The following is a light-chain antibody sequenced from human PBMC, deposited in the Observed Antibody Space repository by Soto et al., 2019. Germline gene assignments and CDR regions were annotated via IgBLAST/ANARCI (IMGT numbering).Light chain of an antibody. J-gene: IGKJ4*01. V-gene: IGKV3-11*01. Sequence: EIVLTQSPATLYLSPGERATLSCRASQSVSSYLAWYQQKPGQAPTLLIYDASNRATGIPARFSGSGSGTDFTLTISSLEPEDFAVYYCQQRSNWPLTFGGGTKVEIK. CDR2: DAS. CDR3: QQRSNWPLT. CDR1: QSVSSY.